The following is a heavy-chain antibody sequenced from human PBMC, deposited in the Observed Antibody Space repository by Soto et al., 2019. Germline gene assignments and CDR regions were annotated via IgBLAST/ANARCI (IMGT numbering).Heavy chain of an antibody. Sequence: QVQLVQSGAEVKKPGASVKVSCKASGYTFTGYYMHWVRQAPGQGLEWMGWINPNRGGTNNAQKFQGRVTMTRDTSISTAYMELSRLRSDDTAVYYCARGLTIFGVSPGLDPWGQGTLVTVSS. D-gene: IGHD3-3*01. CDR1: GYTFTGYY. J-gene: IGHJ5*02. CDR2: INPNRGGT. V-gene: IGHV1-2*02. CDR3: ARGLTIFGVSPGLDP.